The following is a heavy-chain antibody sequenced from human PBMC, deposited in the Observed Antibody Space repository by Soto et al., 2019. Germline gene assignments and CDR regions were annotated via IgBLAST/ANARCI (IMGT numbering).Heavy chain of an antibody. CDR1: GYTFTSYA. J-gene: IGHJ4*02. Sequence: QVQLVQSGAEVKKPGASVKVSCKASGYTFTSYAMHWVRQAPGQRLEWMGWINAGNGNTKYSQKFQGRVTITRDTPASTAYMEVGSLRSEDTTVYYCAKDLGGWTDYWGQGTLVTVSS. D-gene: IGHD6-19*01. CDR2: INAGNGNT. V-gene: IGHV1-3*01. CDR3: AKDLGGWTDY.